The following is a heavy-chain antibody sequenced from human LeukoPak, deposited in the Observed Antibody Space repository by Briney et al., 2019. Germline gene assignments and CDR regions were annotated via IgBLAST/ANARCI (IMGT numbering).Heavy chain of an antibody. V-gene: IGHV3-11*01. J-gene: IGHJ5*02. CDR1: GFTFSDYY. CDR3: ARVLREWLLFGWFDP. D-gene: IGHD3-3*01. Sequence: GGSLRLSCAASGFTFSDYYMSWIRQAPGKGLEWVSSISSGGGTIYYADSVKGRFTISRDNAKNSLYLQIDSLRVEDTAVYFCARVLREWLLFGWFDPWGQGTLVTVSS. CDR2: ISSGGGTI.